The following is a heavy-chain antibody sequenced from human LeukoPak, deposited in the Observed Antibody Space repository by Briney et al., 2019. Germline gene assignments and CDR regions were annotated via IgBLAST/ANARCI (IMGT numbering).Heavy chain of an antibody. CDR3: ARVGRGYSPYYYYAMDV. CDR1: GDSISSGAYY. V-gene: IGHV4-31*03. CDR2: IYYSGST. Sequence: SETLSLTCTVSGDSISSGAYYWTWIRQHPGKGLEWIGYIYYSGSTYYNPSLKSRVTISVDTSKTQFSLRLSSVTAADTAVYYCARVGRGYSPYYYYAMDVWGQGTTVTVSS. D-gene: IGHD4-23*01. J-gene: IGHJ6*02.